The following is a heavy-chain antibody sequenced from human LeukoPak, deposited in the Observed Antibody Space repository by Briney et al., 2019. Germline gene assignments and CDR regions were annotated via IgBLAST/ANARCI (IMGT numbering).Heavy chain of an antibody. Sequence: PSETLSLTCTVSGGSISSGDYYWSWIRQPPGKGLEWIGYIYYSGSTYYNPSLKSRVTISVDTSKNQFSLKLSSVTAADTAVCYCARAENYYDSSGYLAYWGQGTLVTVSS. CDR2: IYYSGST. J-gene: IGHJ4*02. CDR3: ARAENYYDSSGYLAY. D-gene: IGHD3-22*01. CDR1: GGSISSGDYY. V-gene: IGHV4-30-4*01.